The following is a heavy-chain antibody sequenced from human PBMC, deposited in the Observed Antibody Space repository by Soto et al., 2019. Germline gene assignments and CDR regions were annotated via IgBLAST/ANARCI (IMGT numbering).Heavy chain of an antibody. CDR1: GFTFRSYT. CDR2: TSYGGINN. V-gene: IGHV3-30-3*01. D-gene: IGHD1-7*01. CDR3: ARTTVVSGTPDFDY. Sequence: GGSLRLSCAASGFTFRSYTMHWVRQAPGKGLEWVAVTSYGGINNYYADSVKGRFTISRDDSKNTVYLQMNGLRPEDTAVYFCARTTVVSGTPDFDYWGQGTLVTVSS. J-gene: IGHJ4*02.